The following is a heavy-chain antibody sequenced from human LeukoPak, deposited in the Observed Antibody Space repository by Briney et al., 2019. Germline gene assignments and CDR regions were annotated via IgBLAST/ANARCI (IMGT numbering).Heavy chain of an antibody. Sequence: GGSLRLSCAASGFPLSSYSINWVRQAPGKGLEWVSYISSSGSAIYYVDSVKGRFTVSRDNAKNSLFLQMNSPRAEDTAVYYCARVKGSYFDYWGQGALVTVSS. CDR2: ISSSGSAI. CDR1: GFPLSSYS. D-gene: IGHD2-15*01. CDR3: ARVKGSYFDY. V-gene: IGHV3-48*01. J-gene: IGHJ4*02.